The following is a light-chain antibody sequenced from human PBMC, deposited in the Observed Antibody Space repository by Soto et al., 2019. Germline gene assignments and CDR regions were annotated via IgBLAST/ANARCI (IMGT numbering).Light chain of an antibody. V-gene: IGLV1-44*01. CDR2: INY. J-gene: IGLJ1*01. CDR1: SSNIGSNT. CDR3: AAWDDSLNGYV. Sequence: QSVLTQPPSASGTPGQRVTISCSGSSSNIGSNTVNWYQQLPGTAPKLLIYINYQRPSGVPDRFSGSKSGTSASLAISGLQYEDEADYYCAAWDDSLNGYVFGTGPKLTVL.